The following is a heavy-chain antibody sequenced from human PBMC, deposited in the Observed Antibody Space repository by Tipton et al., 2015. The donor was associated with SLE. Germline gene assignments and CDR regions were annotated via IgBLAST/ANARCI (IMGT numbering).Heavy chain of an antibody. V-gene: IGHV4-38-2*01. CDR3: AGDGSGYYGFDI. D-gene: IGHD3-22*01. J-gene: IGHJ3*02. Sequence: TLSLTCAVSGYSISSGYYRGWIRQPPGKGLEWIGSIYHSGSTYYNPSLKSRVTISVDTSKNQFSLKLSSVTAADTAVYYCAGDGSGYYGFDIWGQGAMVTVSS. CDR2: IYHSGST. CDR1: GYSISSGYY.